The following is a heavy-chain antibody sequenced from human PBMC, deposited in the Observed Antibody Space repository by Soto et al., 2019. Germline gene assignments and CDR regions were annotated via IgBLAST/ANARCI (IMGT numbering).Heavy chain of an antibody. Sequence: SETLSLTCTVSGGSISSYYWGWIRQPPGKGLEWIGSIYYSGSTYYNPSLKSRVTISVDTSKNQFSLKLSSVTAADTAVYYCARLRQQLVRGVDYWGQGTLVTVSS. V-gene: IGHV4-39*01. D-gene: IGHD6-13*01. CDR1: GGSISSYY. CDR3: ARLRQQLVRGVDY. J-gene: IGHJ4*02. CDR2: IYYSGST.